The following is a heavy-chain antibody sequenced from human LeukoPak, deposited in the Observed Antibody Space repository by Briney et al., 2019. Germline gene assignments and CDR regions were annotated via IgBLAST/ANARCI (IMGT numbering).Heavy chain of an antibody. CDR2: ITSDGSST. CDR1: GFTFSSYW. Sequence: GGSLRLSCAASGFTFSSYWMHWVRHTPGKGLVWVSRITSDGSSTNYADSVKGRFTISRDNAKNTLYLQMNSLRAKDTAVYYCARELLTGTFDYWGQGALVTVSS. CDR3: ARELLTGTFDY. D-gene: IGHD1-20*01. J-gene: IGHJ4*02. V-gene: IGHV3-74*01.